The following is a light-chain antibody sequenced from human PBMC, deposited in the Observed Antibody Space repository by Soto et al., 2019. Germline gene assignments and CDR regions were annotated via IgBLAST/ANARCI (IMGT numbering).Light chain of an antibody. CDR3: SSYTSSSTLV. J-gene: IGLJ1*01. CDR1: SSDVGGYNY. V-gene: IGLV2-14*01. Sequence: QSALTQPASVSGSPGQSITISCTGTSSDVGGYNYVSWYQQHPGKAPKLMIYDVSNRPSGVSNRFSGSKSGNTASLTISGXXXXXXXVYYCSSYTSSSTLVFGTGTQVTVL. CDR2: DVS.